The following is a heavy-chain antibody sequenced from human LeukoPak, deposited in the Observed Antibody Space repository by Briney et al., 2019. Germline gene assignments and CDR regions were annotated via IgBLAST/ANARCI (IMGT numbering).Heavy chain of an antibody. CDR3: ARGGWNYVFNY. Sequence: GGSLRLSCAASGFTFSSYAMHWVRQAPGKGLEWVSYITSSGSTIYYADYVKGRFTISRDNGKNSLYLQMNSLRAEDTAVYYCARGGWNYVFNYWGQGTLVTVSS. V-gene: IGHV3-48*03. CDR1: GFTFSSYA. D-gene: IGHD1-7*01. J-gene: IGHJ4*02. CDR2: ITSSGSTI.